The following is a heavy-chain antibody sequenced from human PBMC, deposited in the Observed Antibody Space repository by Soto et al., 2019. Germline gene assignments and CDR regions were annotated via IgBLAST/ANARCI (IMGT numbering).Heavy chain of an antibody. CDR2: ISYDGRKN. CDR1: GITFSIFG. D-gene: IGHD2-2*02. CDR3: ARGCSSSDCYTNYYYYYGMDV. J-gene: IGHJ6*02. Sequence: PKSSLQLSRAAWGITFSIFGMHWARQAPGKGLEWVAFISYDGRKNSYADSVKGRFTVSRDNSKNTVYLQMNSLRAEDTAVYYCARGCSSSDCYTNYYYYYGMDVWGHGTKVTVYS. V-gene: IGHV3-30*04.